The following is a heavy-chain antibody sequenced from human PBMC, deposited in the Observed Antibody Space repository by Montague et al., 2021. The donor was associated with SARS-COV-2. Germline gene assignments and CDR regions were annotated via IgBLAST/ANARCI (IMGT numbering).Heavy chain of an antibody. CDR1: GFTFSSYD. J-gene: IGHJ4*02. D-gene: IGHD3-22*01. CDR2: IGTAGDT. V-gene: IGHV3-13*01. CDR3: ARVSYDSSGYYYYFDY. Sequence: SLRLSCAASGFTFSSYDMHWVRQATGKGLERVSAIGTAGDTYYPGSVKGRFTISRENAKNSLYLQMNSLRAGDTAVYYCARVSYDSSGYYYYFDYWGQGTLVTVSS.